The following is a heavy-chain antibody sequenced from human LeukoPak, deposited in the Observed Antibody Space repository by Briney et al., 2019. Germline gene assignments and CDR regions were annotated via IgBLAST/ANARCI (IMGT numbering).Heavy chain of an antibody. CDR2: IKQDGSEK. Sequence: PGGSLRLSCAASGFTFSSYWMSWVRQAPGKGLEWVANIKQDGSEKYYVDSVKGRFTISRDNAKNSLYLQMNSLRAEDTAFYYCAKNVREADWYYYYMDVWGKGTTVTVSS. CDR3: AKNVREADWYYYYMDV. J-gene: IGHJ6*03. V-gene: IGHV3-7*03. CDR1: GFTFSSYW. D-gene: IGHD3-9*01.